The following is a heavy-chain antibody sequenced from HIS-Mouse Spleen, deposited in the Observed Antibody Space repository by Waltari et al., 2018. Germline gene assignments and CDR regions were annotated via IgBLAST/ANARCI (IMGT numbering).Heavy chain of an antibody. D-gene: IGHD6-13*01. V-gene: IGHV4-39*07. CDR3: AREIPYSSSWYDWYFDL. J-gene: IGHJ2*01. Sequence: QLQLRESDPGLVEPSETRSLTCTVSGGSISSSSYSWGWIRQPQGKGLEWIGSIYYSGSTYYNPSLKSRVTISVDTSKNQFSLKLSSVTAADTAVYYCAREIPYSSSWYDWYFDLWGRGTLVTVSS. CDR1: GGSISSSSYS. CDR2: IYYSGST.